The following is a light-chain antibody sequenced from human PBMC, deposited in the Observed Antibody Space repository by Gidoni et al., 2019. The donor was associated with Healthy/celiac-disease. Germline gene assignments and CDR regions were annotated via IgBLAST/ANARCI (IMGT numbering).Light chain of an antibody. CDR3: MIWHSSAWV. Sequence: QAVLTQPSSLSASPGASASLTCTLRSGINVGTYRIYWYQQKSGSPPHYLLRYKSDSDKQQGSGVPSRFSGSKDASANAGILLLSGLQSEDEADYYCMIWHSSAWVFGGGTKLTVL. CDR2: YKSDSDK. CDR1: SGINVGTYR. J-gene: IGLJ3*02. V-gene: IGLV5-45*02.